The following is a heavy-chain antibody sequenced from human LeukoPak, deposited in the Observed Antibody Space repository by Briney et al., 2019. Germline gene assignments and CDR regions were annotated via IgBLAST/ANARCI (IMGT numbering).Heavy chain of an antibody. CDR2: ISGSGGNT. CDR1: GFTFSTYV. J-gene: IGHJ4*02. Sequence: PGGSLRLSCAASGFTFSTYVMSWVRQAPGKGLGWVSDISGSGGNTHYADSVKGRFTISRDNSKNTLYLQMNSLRAEDTDLYYCATEKRSTTAYDYWGQGTLVTVSS. CDR3: ATEKRSTTAYDY. V-gene: IGHV3-23*01. D-gene: IGHD4-17*01.